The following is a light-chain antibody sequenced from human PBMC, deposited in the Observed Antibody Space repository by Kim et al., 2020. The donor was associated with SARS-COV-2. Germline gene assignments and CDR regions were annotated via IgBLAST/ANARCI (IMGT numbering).Light chain of an antibody. J-gene: IGLJ1*01. V-gene: IGLV3-1*01. CDR1: KLGDKY. Sequence: SVSPGQPASITCSGDKLGDKYACWYQQKPGQSPVLVIYQDTKRPSGIPERFSGSNSGNTATLTISGTQAMDEADYYCQAWDSSTKVFGTGTKVTVL. CDR2: QDT. CDR3: QAWDSSTKV.